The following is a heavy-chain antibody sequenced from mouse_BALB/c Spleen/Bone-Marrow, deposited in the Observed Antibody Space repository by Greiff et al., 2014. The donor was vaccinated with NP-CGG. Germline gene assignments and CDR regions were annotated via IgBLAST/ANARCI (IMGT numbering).Heavy chain of an antibody. V-gene: IGHV5-6-5*01. J-gene: IGHJ4*01. CDR3: VYGNYSYYYAMDF. Sequence: EVKLMESGGGLVKPGGSLKLSCAASGFTFCSYAMSWVRQTPEKRLEWVASISSGGSTFYPDSVKGRFTISRENARNILYLQMSSLRSEDTAMYYCVYGNYSYYYAMDFWGQGTSVTVSS. CDR1: GFTFCSYA. D-gene: IGHD2-1*01. CDR2: ISSGGST.